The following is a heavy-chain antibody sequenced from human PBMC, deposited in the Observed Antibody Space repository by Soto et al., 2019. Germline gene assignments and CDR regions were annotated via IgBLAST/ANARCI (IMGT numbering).Heavy chain of an antibody. V-gene: IGHV1-18*01. J-gene: IGHJ5*02. CDR2: ISAYNGNI. Sequence: QVQLVQSGAEVKKPGASVKVSCKASGYTFTTYVISWVRQAPGQGLEWMGSISAYNGNIKVAQRVQGRVTLTTDTSTSTADRELRSLRSDDTAGYYCVRDSPEPTSRGGVGADNWCDPWGRGTLVTVSS. CDR3: VRDSPEPTSRGGVGADNWCDP. D-gene: IGHD6-19*01. CDR1: GYTFTTYV.